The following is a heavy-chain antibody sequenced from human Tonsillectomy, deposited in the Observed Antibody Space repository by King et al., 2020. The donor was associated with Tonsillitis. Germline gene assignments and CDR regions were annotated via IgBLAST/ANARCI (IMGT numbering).Heavy chain of an antibody. CDR3: ATVYDFWMRFDP. D-gene: IGHD3-3*01. Sequence: VQLVESGGGVVQPGGSLRVSCAASGFTFSKYSMNWVRQAPGKGLEWVSYISSSGPTTYYADSVKGRFTISRDNAKNSLYLRMNNLRAGDTAVYYCATVYDFWMRFDPWGQGTLVTVSS. V-gene: IGHV3-48*01. CDR2: ISSSGPTT. J-gene: IGHJ5*02. CDR1: GFTFSKYS.